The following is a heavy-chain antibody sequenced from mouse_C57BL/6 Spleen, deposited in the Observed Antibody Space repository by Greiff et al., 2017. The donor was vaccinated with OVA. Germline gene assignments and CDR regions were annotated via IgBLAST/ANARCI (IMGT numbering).Heavy chain of an antibody. CDR2: INPGSGGT. Sequence: VKLQESGAELVRPGTSVKVSCKASGYAFTNYLIEWVKQRPGQGLEWIGVINPGSGGTNYNEKFKGKATLTADKSSSTAYMQLSSLTSEDSAVYFCARSTTVVAREYFDVWGTGTTVTVSS. V-gene: IGHV1-54*01. J-gene: IGHJ1*03. CDR3: ARSTTVVAREYFDV. D-gene: IGHD1-1*01. CDR1: GYAFTNYL.